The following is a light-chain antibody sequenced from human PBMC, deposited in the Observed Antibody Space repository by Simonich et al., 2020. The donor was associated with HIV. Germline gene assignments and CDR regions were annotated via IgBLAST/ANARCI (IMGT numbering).Light chain of an antibody. CDR1: SSDVGGYNL. J-gene: IGLJ3*02. Sequence: QSALTQPRSVSGSPGQSVTISCTGTSSDVGGYNLVSWYQQHPGKAPKLMIYEGSKRPSGVSNRFSGSKSGNTASLTISGLQAEDEADYYCCSYADNYIWVFGGGTKLTVL. CDR2: EGS. V-gene: IGLV2-23*01. CDR3: CSYADNYIWV.